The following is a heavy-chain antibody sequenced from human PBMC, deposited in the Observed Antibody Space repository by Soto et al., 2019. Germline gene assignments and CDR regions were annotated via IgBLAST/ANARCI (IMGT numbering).Heavy chain of an antibody. CDR1: AGTFDTYS. CDR2: TIPAIVLI. Sequence: QVQLVQSGAEVKKPGASVKVSCKASAGTFDTYSIMWVRQAPGQGLEWMGRTIPAIVLINYAQKFQGRFTITVDKSTTTVYMELRSLRYEDTAIYYCARTGSFDYWGQGTLVTVSS. V-gene: IGHV1-69*02. J-gene: IGHJ4*02. CDR3: ARTGSFDY. D-gene: IGHD3-10*01.